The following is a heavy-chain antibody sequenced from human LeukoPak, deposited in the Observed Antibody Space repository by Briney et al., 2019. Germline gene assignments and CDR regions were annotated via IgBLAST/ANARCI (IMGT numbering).Heavy chain of an antibody. CDR1: GFTFSSSN. Sequence: GGSLRLSCAASGFTFSSSNMHWVRQAPGKGLEWVAVIWYDGSNKYYADSVKGRFTISRDSSKNTLYLQMNSLRVEDTAVYYCARAFGAITFGGVIALDYWGPGTLVTVSS. J-gene: IGHJ4*02. CDR3: ARAFGAITFGGVIALDY. V-gene: IGHV3-33*08. CDR2: IWYDGSNK. D-gene: IGHD3-16*02.